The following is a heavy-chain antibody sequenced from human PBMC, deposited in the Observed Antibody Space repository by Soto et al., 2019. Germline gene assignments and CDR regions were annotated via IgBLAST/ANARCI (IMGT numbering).Heavy chain of an antibody. J-gene: IGHJ4*02. D-gene: IGHD5-18*01. Sequence: QLQLQESGPGLAKPSETLSLTCTVSGGSISSNRHYWGWIRQSPGKGLECIGSIYYSGATYYNPSLRSRVSISVDPSKNQFSLRVNSVPASDTAVYYCARQYGYSYGYVDSWGQGTLVTVSA. CDR2: IYYSGAT. CDR1: GGSISSNRHY. CDR3: ARQYGYSYGYVDS. V-gene: IGHV4-39*01.